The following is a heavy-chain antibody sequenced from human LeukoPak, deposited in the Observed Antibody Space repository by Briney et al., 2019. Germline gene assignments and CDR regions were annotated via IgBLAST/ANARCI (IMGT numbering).Heavy chain of an antibody. Sequence: SGTLSLNSAVSGGTISSSNWWSWVRQPPGKGLEWLGELYHSGSTNYNPSLKSRVTISVDKSKNQFSLKLSSVTAADTAVYYCARFGHDILTGYATTATNRYAFDIWGQGTMVTVSS. CDR2: LYHSGST. V-gene: IGHV4-4*02. D-gene: IGHD3-9*01. CDR1: GGTISSSNW. J-gene: IGHJ3*02. CDR3: ARFGHDILTGYATTATNRYAFDI.